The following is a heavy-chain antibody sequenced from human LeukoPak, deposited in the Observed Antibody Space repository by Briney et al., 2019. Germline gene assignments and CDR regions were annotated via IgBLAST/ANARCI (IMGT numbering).Heavy chain of an antibody. D-gene: IGHD3-22*01. Sequence: GGSLRLSCAASGFTFSDYYMSWIRQAPGKGLEWVSYISSSGSPIYYADSLKGRFTISRDNAKNSLYLQMNSLRAEDTAVYYCARDRVSYDSSGNPFDYWGQGTLVTVSS. V-gene: IGHV3-11*01. J-gene: IGHJ4*02. CDR3: ARDRVSYDSSGNPFDY. CDR1: GFTFSDYY. CDR2: ISSSGSPI.